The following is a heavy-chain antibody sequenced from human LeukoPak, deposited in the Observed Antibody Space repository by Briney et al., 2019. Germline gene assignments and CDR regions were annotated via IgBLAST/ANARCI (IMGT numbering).Heavy chain of an antibody. V-gene: IGHV3-7*03. Sequence: GESLRLSCTASGFTFSNFWMGWVRQAPGKGLEWVANIKQDETEKFYLGSVKGRFTISRDNAKNSLYLQMNSLRAEDTAVYYCARARYSSGWYYFDYWGQGTLVTVSS. J-gene: IGHJ4*02. CDR3: ARARYSSGWYYFDY. D-gene: IGHD6-19*01. CDR1: GFTFSNFW. CDR2: IKQDETEK.